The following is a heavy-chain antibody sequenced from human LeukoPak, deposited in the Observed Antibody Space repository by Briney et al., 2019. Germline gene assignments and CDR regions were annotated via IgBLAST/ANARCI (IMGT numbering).Heavy chain of an antibody. CDR1: GGTFSSYA. Sequence: SVKVSCKASGGTFSSYAISWVRQAPGQGLEWMGRIIPILGIANYAQKFQGRVTITADKSTSTAYMELSSLRSEDTAVYYCATTYCSSTSCYDLAFDIWGQGTMVTVSS. V-gene: IGHV1-69*04. CDR3: ATTYCSSTSCYDLAFDI. J-gene: IGHJ3*02. D-gene: IGHD2-2*01. CDR2: IIPILGIA.